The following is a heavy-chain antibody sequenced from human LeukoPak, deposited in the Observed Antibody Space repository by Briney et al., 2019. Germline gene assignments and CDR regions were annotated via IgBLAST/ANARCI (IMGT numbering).Heavy chain of an antibody. J-gene: IGHJ6*02. CDR3: ARGDCSGGSCSSMDV. D-gene: IGHD2-15*01. CDR2: ISYDGSNK. CDR1: GFTFSSYG. Sequence: TGGSLRLSCAASGFTFSSYGMHWVRQAPGKGLEWVAVISYDGSNKYYADSVKGRFTISRDNSKNTLYLQMNSLRAGDTAVYYCARGDCSGGSCSSMDVWGQGTTVTVSS. V-gene: IGHV3-30*03.